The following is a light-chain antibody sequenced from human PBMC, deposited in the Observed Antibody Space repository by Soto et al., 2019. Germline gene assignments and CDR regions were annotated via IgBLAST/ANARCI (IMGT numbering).Light chain of an antibody. CDR2: DVS. Sequence: QSALTQPASVSGSPGQSITISCTGTSSDVGGYNYVSWYQHHPGKAPKLMIFDVSNRPSGVSNRFSGSKSGNTASLTFSGLQPEDEADYYCSSYTTSNTRQIVFGTGTKVTVL. CDR1: SSDVGGYNY. V-gene: IGLV2-14*03. J-gene: IGLJ1*01. CDR3: SSYTTSNTRQIV.